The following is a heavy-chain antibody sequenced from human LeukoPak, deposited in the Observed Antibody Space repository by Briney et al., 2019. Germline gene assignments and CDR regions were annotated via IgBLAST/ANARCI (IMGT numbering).Heavy chain of an antibody. CDR3: ARVGSGYPKNWFDP. J-gene: IGHJ5*02. Sequence: SETLSLTCTVSGGSISSYYWSWIRQPAGKGLEWIGRIYTSGSTNHNPSLKSRVTMSVDTSKNQFSLKLSSVTAADTAVYYCARVGSGYPKNWFDPWGQGTLVTVSS. D-gene: IGHD3-3*01. CDR2: IYTSGST. CDR1: GGSISSYY. V-gene: IGHV4-4*07.